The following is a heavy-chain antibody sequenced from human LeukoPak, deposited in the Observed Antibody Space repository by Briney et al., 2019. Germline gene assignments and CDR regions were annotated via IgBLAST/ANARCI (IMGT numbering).Heavy chain of an antibody. CDR3: AREYWYCSSTSCRNGGYFDY. CDR2: ISYDGSNK. V-gene: IGHV3-30-3*01. J-gene: IGHJ4*02. Sequence: GGSLRLSCAASGFTFSSYAMHWLRQAPGKGLEWVAVISYDGSNKYYADSVKGRFTISRDDYKNTLYLQMNSLRAEDTAIYYCAREYWYCSSTSCRNGGYFDYWGQGTLVTVSS. D-gene: IGHD2-2*01. CDR1: GFTFSSYA.